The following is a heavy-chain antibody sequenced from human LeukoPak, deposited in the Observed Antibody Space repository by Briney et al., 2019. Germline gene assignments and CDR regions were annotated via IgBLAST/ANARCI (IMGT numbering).Heavy chain of an antibody. D-gene: IGHD6-13*01. V-gene: IGHV3-30*18. CDR1: GFTFSSYG. J-gene: IGHJ4*02. Sequence: GGSLRLSCAASGFTFSSYGMHWVRQAPGKGLEWVAVISYDGSNKYYADSVKGRFTISRDNSKNTLYLQMNSLRAEDTAVYYCAKELYSSHSEFEYWGQGTLVTVSS. CDR3: AKELYSSHSEFEY. CDR2: ISYDGSNK.